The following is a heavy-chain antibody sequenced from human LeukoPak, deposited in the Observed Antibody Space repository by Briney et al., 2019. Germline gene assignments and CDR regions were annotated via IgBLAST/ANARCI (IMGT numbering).Heavy chain of an antibody. J-gene: IGHJ4*02. D-gene: IGHD3-10*01. CDR2: ISGTGGTT. CDR1: GFTFINYA. CDR3: AKDYYGSGSYYNHFDY. Sequence: GGSLRLSCAASGFTFINYAMSWARQAPGKGLEWVSAISGTGGTTYYADSVKGRFTISRDNSKNTLYLQMNSLRAEDTAVYYCAKDYYGSGSYYNHFDYWGQGTLVTVSS. V-gene: IGHV3-23*01.